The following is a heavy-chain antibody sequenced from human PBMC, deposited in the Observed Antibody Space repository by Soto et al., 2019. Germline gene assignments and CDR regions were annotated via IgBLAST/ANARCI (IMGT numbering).Heavy chain of an antibody. D-gene: IGHD5-12*01. J-gene: IGHJ4*02. CDR1: GFTFSTYT. Sequence: PGGSLRLSCAVSGFTFSTYTMNWVRQAPGKGLEWVSSISGSSTYIYYADSVKGRFTISRDNAKNSLYLQMNSLRAEDTAVYYCARGYSGYASSHDFWGQGALVTVSS. CDR2: ISGSSTYI. V-gene: IGHV3-21*01. CDR3: ARGYSGYASSHDF.